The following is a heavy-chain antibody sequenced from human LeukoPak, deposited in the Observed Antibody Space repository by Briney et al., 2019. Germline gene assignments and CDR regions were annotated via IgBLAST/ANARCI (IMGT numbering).Heavy chain of an antibody. Sequence: PGGSLRLSCAASGFTFRSYAMNWVRQAPGKGLEWVSVISGSGSSTYYAGSVKGRFTISRDNSKNTLYLQMNSLRAEDTAVYYCASILLWFVYDYWGQGTLVTVSS. CDR2: ISGSGSST. CDR3: ASILLWFVYDY. J-gene: IGHJ4*02. D-gene: IGHD3-10*01. V-gene: IGHV3-23*01. CDR1: GFTFRSYA.